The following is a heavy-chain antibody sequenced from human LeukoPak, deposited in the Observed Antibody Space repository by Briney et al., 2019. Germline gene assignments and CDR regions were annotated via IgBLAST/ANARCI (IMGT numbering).Heavy chain of an antibody. CDR3: AREDGSGSYSSYFDY. CDR2: ISYDGSNK. J-gene: IGHJ4*02. Sequence: GRSLRLSCAASGFTFSSYAMHWVRQAPGKGLEWVAVISYDGSNKYYADSVKGRFTISRDNSKNTLYLQMNSLRAEDTAVYYCAREDGSGSYSSYFDYWGQGTLVTVSS. D-gene: IGHD1-26*01. V-gene: IGHV3-30-3*01. CDR1: GFTFSSYA.